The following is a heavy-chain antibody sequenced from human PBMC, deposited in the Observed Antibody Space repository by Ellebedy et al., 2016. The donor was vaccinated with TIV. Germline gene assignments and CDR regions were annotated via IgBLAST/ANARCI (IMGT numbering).Heavy chain of an antibody. CDR1: GFTFSTYS. CDR2: ISGSSTYI. CDR3: ARDLSVVPAAYERDWFNP. V-gene: IGHV3-21*01. J-gene: IGHJ5*02. Sequence: GESLKISXAASGFTFSTYSMHWVRQAPGKGLEWVSSISGSSTYIYYADSVKGRFTISRDNAKNSLYLQMNSLRAEDTAVYYCARDLSVVPAAYERDWFNPWGQGTLVTVSS. D-gene: IGHD2-2*01.